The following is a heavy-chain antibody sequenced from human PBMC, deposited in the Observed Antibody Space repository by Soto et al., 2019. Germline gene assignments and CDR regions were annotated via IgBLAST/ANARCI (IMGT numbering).Heavy chain of an antibody. D-gene: IGHD6-13*01. V-gene: IGHV3-21*01. CDR2: ISSSSSYI. J-gene: IGHJ4*02. CDR3: ARAGYSSSWPFDY. Sequence: EVQLVESGGGLVKPGGSLRLSCAASGFTFSSYSMNWVRQAPGKGLEWVSSISSSSSYIYYADSVKGRFTISRDNAKNSLYLQMNSLRAEDTAVYYCARAGYSSSWPFDYWGQGTLVTVSS. CDR1: GFTFSSYS.